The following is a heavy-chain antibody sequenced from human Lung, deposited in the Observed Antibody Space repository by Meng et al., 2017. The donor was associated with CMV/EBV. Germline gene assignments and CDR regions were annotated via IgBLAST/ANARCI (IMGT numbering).Heavy chain of an antibody. Sequence: GESLKISCAASGFTFSSYWMHWVRQAPGKGLVWVSRINSDGSSTSYADSVKGRFTISRDNAKNTLYLQMNSLRAEDTAVYYCARGGSSWGGKYYYYGMDVWGQGTTVTVSS. CDR1: GFTFSSYW. V-gene: IGHV3-74*01. J-gene: IGHJ6*02. CDR2: INSDGSST. D-gene: IGHD6-13*01. CDR3: ARGGSSWGGKYYYYGMDV.